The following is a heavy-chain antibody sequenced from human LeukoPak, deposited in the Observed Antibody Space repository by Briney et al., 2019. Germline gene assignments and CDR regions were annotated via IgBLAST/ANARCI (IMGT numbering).Heavy chain of an antibody. CDR1: GFTFSDCD. J-gene: IGHJ4*02. V-gene: IGHV3-21*06. CDR3: GRAF. Sequence: GGSLRLSCTASGFTFSDCDMNWFRQAPGKGLEWVASISYRSSHIYYADSAKGRFTISRDNAKNSLYPQMNNLRAEDTAVYYCGRAFWGQGTLVTVSS. CDR2: ISYRSSHI.